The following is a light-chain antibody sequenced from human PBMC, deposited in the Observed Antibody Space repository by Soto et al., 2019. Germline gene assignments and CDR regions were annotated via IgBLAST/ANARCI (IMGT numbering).Light chain of an antibody. V-gene: IGKV1-33*01. CDR2: DAS. CDR3: QHYNSYSEA. J-gene: IGKJ1*01. CDR1: QRISSY. Sequence: DIQMTQSPSSLSASVGDRVTITCRASQRISSYLNWYQKQTGKAPKLLIYDASNLETGVPSRFSGSVSGTDFTLTLSRLQTDDCATYEGQHYNSYSEAFGQGTKGEIK.